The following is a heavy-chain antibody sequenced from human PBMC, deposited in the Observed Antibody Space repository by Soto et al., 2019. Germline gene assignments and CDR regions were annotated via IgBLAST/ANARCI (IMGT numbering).Heavy chain of an antibody. V-gene: IGHV1-46*01. CDR2: INPSGGST. CDR1: GYTFTSYY. D-gene: IGHD3-10*01. J-gene: IGHJ6*02. Sequence: GASVKVSCKASGYTFTSYYMHWVRQAPGQGLEWMGIINPSGGSTSYAQKFQGRVTMTRDTSTSTVYMELSSLRSEDTAVYYRARGSTMVRGVTYGMDVWGQGTTVTVSS. CDR3: ARGSTMVRGVTYGMDV.